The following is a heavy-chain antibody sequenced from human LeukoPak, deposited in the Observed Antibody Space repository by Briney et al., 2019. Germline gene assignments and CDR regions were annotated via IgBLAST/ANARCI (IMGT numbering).Heavy chain of an antibody. CDR1: GYTFTGYY. Sequence: ASVKVSCKASGYTFTGYYMHWVRQAPGQGLEWMGWINPNSGGTSYAQKFQGRVTMTRDTSISTAYMELSRLRSDDTAVYYCARAPYSSGWYDLGWFDPWGQGTLVTVSS. CDR3: ARAPYSSGWYDLGWFDP. D-gene: IGHD6-19*01. CDR2: INPNSGGT. J-gene: IGHJ5*02. V-gene: IGHV1-2*02.